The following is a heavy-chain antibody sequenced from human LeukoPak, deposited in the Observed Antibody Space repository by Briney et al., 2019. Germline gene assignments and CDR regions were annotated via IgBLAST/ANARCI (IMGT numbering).Heavy chain of an antibody. CDR3: AREGGIVLIVYATSPLGDLNSDFDY. V-gene: IGHV3-48*03. CDR2: TSSSGSTI. Sequence: GGSLRLSCAASGFTFSSYEMNWVRQAPGKGLEWVSYTSSSGSTIYYADSVKGRFTISRDNAKNSLYLQMNSLRAGDTAVYYCAREGGIVLIVYATSPLGDLNSDFDYWGQGTLVTVSS. D-gene: IGHD2-8*01. J-gene: IGHJ4*02. CDR1: GFTFSSYE.